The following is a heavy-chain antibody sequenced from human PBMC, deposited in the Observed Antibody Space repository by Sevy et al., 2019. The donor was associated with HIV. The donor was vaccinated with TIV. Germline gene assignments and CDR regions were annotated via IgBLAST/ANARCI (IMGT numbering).Heavy chain of an antibody. CDR2: ISYDGSNK. CDR3: ARDLTRIFDY. V-gene: IGHV3-30-3*01. D-gene: IGHD3-9*01. J-gene: IGHJ4*02. Sequence: GGSLRLSCAASGFTFSSYAMLWVRQAPGKGLEWVAVISYDGSNKYYADSVKGRFTISRDNSKNTLYLQMNSLRAEDTAVYYCARDLTRIFDYWGQGTLVTVSS. CDR1: GFTFSSYA.